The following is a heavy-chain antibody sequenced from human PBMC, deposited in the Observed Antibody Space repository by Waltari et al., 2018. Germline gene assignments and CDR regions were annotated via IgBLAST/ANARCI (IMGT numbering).Heavy chain of an antibody. Sequence: EVQLVESGGGLVKPGGSLRLSCAASGFTFSSYSMNWVGQARGKGWEWVSAISMSSSYIYYADSVKGRFTIARDNAKNSLYLQMNSLRAEDTAVYYCARTSIAAAGLFDYWGQGTLVTVSS. D-gene: IGHD6-13*01. CDR2: ISMSSSYI. CDR1: GFTFSSYS. CDR3: ARTSIAAAGLFDY. V-gene: IGHV3-21*01. J-gene: IGHJ4*02.